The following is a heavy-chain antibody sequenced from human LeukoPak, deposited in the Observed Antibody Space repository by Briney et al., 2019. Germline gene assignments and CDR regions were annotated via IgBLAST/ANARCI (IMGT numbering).Heavy chain of an antibody. Sequence: GGSLRLSCAASGFMFSKYAMSWVRQAPGKGLEWVSGITNTGGPSSADSVKGRFTISRDNAQSTLSLQMSRLRAVDTAVYFCVKDGRSSAPHWGQGTQVTVSS. CDR3: VKDGRSSAPH. V-gene: IGHV3-23*01. D-gene: IGHD1-14*01. CDR2: ITNTGGP. CDR1: GFMFSKYA. J-gene: IGHJ4*02.